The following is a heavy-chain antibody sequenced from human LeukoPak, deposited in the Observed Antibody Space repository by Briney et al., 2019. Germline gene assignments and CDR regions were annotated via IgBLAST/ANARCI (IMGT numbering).Heavy chain of an antibody. V-gene: IGHV3-23*01. CDR1: GFTFSSYA. J-gene: IGHJ4*02. CDR2: ISGSGGST. Sequence: GGSLRLSCAASGFTFSSYAMSWVRPAPGKGLEWVSAISGSGGSTYYADSVKGRFTISRDNSKNTLYLQMNSLRAEDTAVYYCAKGTSPRPYYFDYWGQGTLVTVSS. D-gene: IGHD2-2*01. CDR3: AKGTSPRPYYFDY.